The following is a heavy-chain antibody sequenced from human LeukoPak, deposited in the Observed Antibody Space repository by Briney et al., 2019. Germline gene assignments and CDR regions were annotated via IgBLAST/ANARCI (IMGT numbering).Heavy chain of an antibody. V-gene: IGHV4-59*01. J-gene: IGHJ4*02. D-gene: IGHD3-3*02. CDR1: GGSISSYY. Sequence: PSETLSLTCTVSGGSISSYYWSWIRQPPGKGLEWIGYIYYSGSTNYNPSLKSRVTISVDTPKNQFSLKLSSVTAADMAVYYCARGTFLEWFGFDYWGQGTLVTVSS. CDR2: IYYSGST. CDR3: ARGTFLEWFGFDY.